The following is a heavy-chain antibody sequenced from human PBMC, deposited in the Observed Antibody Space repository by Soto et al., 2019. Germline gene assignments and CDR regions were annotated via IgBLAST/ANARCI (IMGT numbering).Heavy chain of an antibody. J-gene: IGHJ3*02. Sequence: QVQLVQSGAEVKKPGASVKLSCKTSGYTFSRYDINWVRQATGQGLEWMGWMNVNTGNTGYARGFQGRVTMTRSSSITTAYLELSSLTSEDTAVYYCARGFYDFWSGDAFDIWGQGTVVTVSS. CDR3: ARGFYDFWSGDAFDI. V-gene: IGHV1-8*01. D-gene: IGHD3-3*01. CDR1: GYTFSRYD. CDR2: MNVNTGNT.